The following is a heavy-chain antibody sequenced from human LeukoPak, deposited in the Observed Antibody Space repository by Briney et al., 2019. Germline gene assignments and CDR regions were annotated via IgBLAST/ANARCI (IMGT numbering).Heavy chain of an antibody. CDR1: GYTFTSYA. CDR3: ARDRPIVGAPFDY. V-gene: IGHV1-3*01. D-gene: IGHD1-26*01. Sequence: ASVKVSCKASGYTFTSYAMHWVRQAPGQRLEWMGWINAGNGNTKYSQKFQGRVTITRDTSASTAYMELSSLRSEDTAAYYCARDRPIVGAPFDYWGQGTLVTVSS. CDR2: INAGNGNT. J-gene: IGHJ4*02.